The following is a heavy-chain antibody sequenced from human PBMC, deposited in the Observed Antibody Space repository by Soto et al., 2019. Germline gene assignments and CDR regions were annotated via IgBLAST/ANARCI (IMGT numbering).Heavy chain of an antibody. Sequence: KQSQTLSLTCAISGDSVSSNSAAWNWIRQSPSRGLEWLGRTYYRSKWYNDYAVSVKSRITINPDTSKNQFSLQLNSVTPEDTAVYYCAREGPDYYDSSGYNAFDIWGQGTMVTVSS. CDR3: AREGPDYYDSSGYNAFDI. V-gene: IGHV6-1*01. CDR2: TYYRSKWYN. CDR1: GDSVSSNSAA. J-gene: IGHJ3*02. D-gene: IGHD3-22*01.